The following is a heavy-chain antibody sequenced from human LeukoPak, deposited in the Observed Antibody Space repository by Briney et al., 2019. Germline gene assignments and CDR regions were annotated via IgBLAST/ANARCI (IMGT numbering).Heavy chain of an antibody. V-gene: IGHV1-69*05. Sequence: ASVKVSCKASGGTFSSYAISWVRQAPGQGLEWMGGIILIFGTANYAQKFQGRVTITTDESTSTAYMELSSLRSEDTAVYYCARGYSYVIAVDYWGQGTLVTVSS. CDR2: IILIFGTA. D-gene: IGHD5-18*01. CDR3: ARGYSYVIAVDY. J-gene: IGHJ4*02. CDR1: GGTFSSYA.